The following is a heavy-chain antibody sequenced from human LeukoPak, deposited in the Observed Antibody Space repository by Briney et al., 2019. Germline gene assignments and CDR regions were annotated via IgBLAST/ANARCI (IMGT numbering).Heavy chain of an antibody. Sequence: GGSLRLSCAASGFTFSSYAMSWVRQAPGKGLEWVSAISGSGGSTYYADSVKGRFTISRDNSKNTLYLQMNSLRAEDTAVYYCAKDNSRALYHYGSGSLFHWGQGTLVTVSS. CDR3: AKDNSRALYHYGSGSLFH. J-gene: IGHJ4*02. D-gene: IGHD3-10*01. CDR2: ISGSGGST. CDR1: GFTFSSYA. V-gene: IGHV3-23*01.